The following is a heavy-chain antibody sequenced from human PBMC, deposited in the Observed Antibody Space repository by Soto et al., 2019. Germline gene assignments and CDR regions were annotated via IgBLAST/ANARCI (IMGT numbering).Heavy chain of an antibody. CDR3: AREGDDDYGDYYFDY. V-gene: IGHV1-69*12. CDR1: GGTFRSNG. D-gene: IGHD4-17*01. J-gene: IGHJ4*02. CDR2: IIPIFGTT. Sequence: QVQVVQSGAEVKKPGSSVKVSCKASGGTFRSNGLHWVRQAPGQGLEWMGGIIPIFGTTNYAQKFQGRVKITADESTNTAYMELSSPRSEDTAVYYCAREGDDDYGDYYFDYWGQGTLVTVSS.